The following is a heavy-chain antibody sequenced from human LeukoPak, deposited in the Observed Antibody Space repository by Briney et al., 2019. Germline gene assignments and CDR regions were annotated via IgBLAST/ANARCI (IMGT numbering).Heavy chain of an antibody. CDR2: IYTSGST. CDR1: GGSISSYY. Sequence: PSETLSLTCTVSGGSISSYYWSWIRQPAGKGLEWIGRIYTSGSTNYNPSLKGRVTMSVDTSKNQFSLKLSSVTAADTAVYYCARDRYCSGGSCQFNWFDPWGQGTLVTVSS. V-gene: IGHV4-4*07. D-gene: IGHD2-15*01. J-gene: IGHJ5*02. CDR3: ARDRYCSGGSCQFNWFDP.